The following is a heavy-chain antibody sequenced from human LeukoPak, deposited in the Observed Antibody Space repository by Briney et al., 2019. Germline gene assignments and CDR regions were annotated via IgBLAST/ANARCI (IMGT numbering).Heavy chain of an antibody. CDR3: ARGLAVTGTSPGGVRFDP. Sequence: ASVKVSCKASGYTFTDYYMHWVRQAPGQGLEWMGCINPNSGGTNYAQKFQGRVTMTRDTSISTAYMDLSSLRSDDTAVYYCARGLAVTGTSPGGVRFDPWGLGTLVTVSS. CDR2: INPNSGGT. CDR1: GYTFTDYY. J-gene: IGHJ5*02. V-gene: IGHV1-2*02. D-gene: IGHD6-19*01.